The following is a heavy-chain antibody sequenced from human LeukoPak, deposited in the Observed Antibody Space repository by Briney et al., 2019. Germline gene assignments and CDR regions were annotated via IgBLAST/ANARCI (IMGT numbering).Heavy chain of an antibody. Sequence: GESLKISCEGSGYSFTTYWSGWVRQMPGKGLEWMGIIYPGDSDTRYSPSFQGQVTISADKSISIAYLQWSSLEASDTAMYYCARGRYCSGGTCHFDYWGQGTLVTVSS. D-gene: IGHD2-15*01. CDR2: IYPGDSDT. V-gene: IGHV5-51*01. J-gene: IGHJ4*02. CDR1: GYSFTTYW. CDR3: ARGRYCSGGTCHFDY.